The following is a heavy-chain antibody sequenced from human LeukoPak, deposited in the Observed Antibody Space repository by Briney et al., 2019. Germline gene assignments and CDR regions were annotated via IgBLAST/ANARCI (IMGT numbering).Heavy chain of an antibody. CDR2: INHTGNT. Sequence: SETLSLTCAVNGGSFSGYYWNWIRQPPGKRLEWIGEINHTGNTNYNPSLKRRVTISVDTSQKQFSLRLNSLTAADTAVYYCARVYYDSSGLGVRYYNYMDVWGKGTTVTVSS. CDR1: GGSFSGYY. CDR3: ARVYYDSSGLGVRYYNYMDV. V-gene: IGHV4-34*01. D-gene: IGHD3-22*01. J-gene: IGHJ6*03.